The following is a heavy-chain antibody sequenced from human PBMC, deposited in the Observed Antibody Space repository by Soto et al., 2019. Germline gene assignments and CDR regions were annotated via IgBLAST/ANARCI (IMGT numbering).Heavy chain of an antibody. CDR3: ARSPGTWRLDF. D-gene: IGHD2-15*01. J-gene: IGHJ4*02. V-gene: IGHV4-4*02. CDR2: VYHSGAT. CDR1: GDAISNINW. Sequence: QVQLQESGPGLVEPSGTLSLTCAVSGDAISNINWLSWVRQPPGKGLEWIGEVYHSGATNYNPSLASRVTISGDKSKNQLSLRVTSVTAADTAIYYCARSPGTWRLDFWGQGTLVAVSS.